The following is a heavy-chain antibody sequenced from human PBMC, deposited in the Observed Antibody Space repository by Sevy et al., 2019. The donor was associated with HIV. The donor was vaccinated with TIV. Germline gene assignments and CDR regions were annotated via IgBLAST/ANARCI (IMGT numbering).Heavy chain of an antibody. Sequence: GGSLRLSCAASGFIFSGYGMSWVRQVPGQGLEWVSAISGSGGSTYYADSVKGRFTISRDNFRNTLYLQMNSLRAEDTAVYYCAKDRITAARFQHWGQGTLVTVSS. CDR1: GFIFSGYG. D-gene: IGHD6-13*01. V-gene: IGHV3-23*01. J-gene: IGHJ1*01. CDR2: ISGSGGST. CDR3: AKDRITAARFQH.